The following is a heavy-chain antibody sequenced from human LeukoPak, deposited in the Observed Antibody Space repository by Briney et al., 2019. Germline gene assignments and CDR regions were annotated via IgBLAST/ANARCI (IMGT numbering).Heavy chain of an antibody. Sequence: SETLSLTCAVYGGSFSGYYWSWIRQPPGKGLEWIGEINHSGSTNYNPSLKSRVTISVDTSKNQFSLKLSSVTAADTAVYYCAIHYYDSSGYYRRGYYFDYWGQGTLVTVSS. CDR2: INHSGST. CDR3: AIHYYDSSGYYRRGYYFDY. CDR1: GGSFSGYY. J-gene: IGHJ4*02. V-gene: IGHV4-34*01. D-gene: IGHD3-22*01.